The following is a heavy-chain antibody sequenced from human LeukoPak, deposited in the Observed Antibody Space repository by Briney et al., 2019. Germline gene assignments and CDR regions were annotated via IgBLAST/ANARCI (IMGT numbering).Heavy chain of an antibody. D-gene: IGHD2-15*01. Sequence: SVKVSCKASGGTFSSYAISWVRQAPGQGLEWMGGIIPIFGTANYAQRFQGRVTITADESTSTAYMELSSLRSEDTAVYYCARSLGYCSGGSCRDYYYYGMDVWGQGTTVTVSS. CDR1: GGTFSSYA. CDR2: IIPIFGTA. CDR3: ARSLGYCSGGSCRDYYYYGMDV. V-gene: IGHV1-69*13. J-gene: IGHJ6*02.